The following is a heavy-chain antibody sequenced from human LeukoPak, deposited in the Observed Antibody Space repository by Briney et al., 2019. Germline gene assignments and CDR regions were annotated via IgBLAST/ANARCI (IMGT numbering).Heavy chain of an antibody. V-gene: IGHV4-39*07. Sequence: SETLSLTCTVSGGSISSSSYYWGWIRQPPGKGLEWIGSIYYSGSTYYNPSLKSRVAISVDTSKNQFSLKLSSVTAADTAVYYCARDWSGIQLWLGWFDPWGQGTLVTVSS. D-gene: IGHD5-18*01. J-gene: IGHJ5*02. CDR1: GGSISSSSYY. CDR3: ARDWSGIQLWLGWFDP. CDR2: IYYSGST.